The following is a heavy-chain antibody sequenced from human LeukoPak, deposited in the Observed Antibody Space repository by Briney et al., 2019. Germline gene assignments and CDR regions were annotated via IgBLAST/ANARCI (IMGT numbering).Heavy chain of an antibody. Sequence: PSGTLSLTCAVSGGSISSSNWWSWVRQPPGKGLEWIGEIYHSGSTNYNPSLKSRVTISVDKSKNQFSLKLSSVTAADTAVYYCARAPGLWYSSSWHDYWGQGTLVTVSS. CDR3: ARAPGLWYSSSWHDY. J-gene: IGHJ4*02. D-gene: IGHD6-13*01. V-gene: IGHV4-4*02. CDR2: IYHSGST. CDR1: GGSISSSNW.